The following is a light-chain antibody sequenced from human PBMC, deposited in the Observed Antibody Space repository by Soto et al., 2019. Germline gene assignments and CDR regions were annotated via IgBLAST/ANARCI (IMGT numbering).Light chain of an antibody. CDR1: SSNIGNHY. J-gene: IGLJ1*01. Sequence: QSVLTQPPSVSAAPGQKVTISCSGSSSNIGNHYVSWYQHLPGTAPKLRIYDNDKRPSGIPDRFSGSWSGTSATLAITGLQTGDEADYYCGTWDSSLSAGPYVFGTGTKLTVL. V-gene: IGLV1-51*01. CDR3: GTWDSSLSAGPYV. CDR2: DND.